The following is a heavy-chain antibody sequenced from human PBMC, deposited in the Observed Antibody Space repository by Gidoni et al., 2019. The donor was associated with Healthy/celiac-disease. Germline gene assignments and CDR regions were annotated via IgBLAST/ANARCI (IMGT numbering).Heavy chain of an antibody. J-gene: IGHJ5*02. CDR3: ARLGLRPEWFGGEYNWFDP. D-gene: IGHD3-10*01. V-gene: IGHV1-69*12. CDR2: IIPLFGTA. CDR1: GGTCRSYA. Sequence: QVPLAQSGAAVQKPGSSGKVSCKASGGTCRSYATSWVRQAPGQGLGWMGGIIPLFGTANYAQKFQGRVTITADESTSTAYMELSSLRSEDTAVYYCARLGLRPEWFGGEYNWFDPWGQGTLVTVSS.